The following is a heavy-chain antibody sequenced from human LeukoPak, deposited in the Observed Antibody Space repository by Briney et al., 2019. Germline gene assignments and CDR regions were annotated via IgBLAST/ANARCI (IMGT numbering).Heavy chain of an antibody. CDR3: ARAAAAAGGQYFDY. CDR1: GGSISSYY. Sequence: KSSETLSLTCTVSGGSISSYYWSWIRRPAGQGLEWIGRIYTNADTKYNPSLKSRVTMSVDTSKNQLSLKVRSVTAADTAVYYCARAAAAAGGQYFDYWGQGTVVTVSS. CDR2: IYTNADT. J-gene: IGHJ4*02. D-gene: IGHD6-13*01. V-gene: IGHV4-4*07.